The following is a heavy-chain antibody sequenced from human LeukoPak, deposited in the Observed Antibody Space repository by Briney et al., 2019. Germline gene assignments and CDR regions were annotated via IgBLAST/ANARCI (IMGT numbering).Heavy chain of an antibody. J-gene: IGHJ6*02. D-gene: IGHD5-18*01. V-gene: IGHV4-61*02. CDR2: IYTSGST. Sequence: SETLSLTCTVSGGSISSGSYYWSWIRQPAGKGLEWIGRIYTSGSTNYNPSLKSRVTISVDTSKNQFSLKLSSVTAADTAVYNCARGYSYGGDYYGMDVWGQGTTVTVSS. CDR1: GGSISSGSYY. CDR3: ARGYSYGGDYYGMDV.